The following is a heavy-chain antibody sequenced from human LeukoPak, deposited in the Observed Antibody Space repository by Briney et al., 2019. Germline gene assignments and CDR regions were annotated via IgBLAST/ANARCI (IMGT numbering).Heavy chain of an antibody. CDR1: GFTFSSYS. V-gene: IGHV3-21*04. J-gene: IGHJ3*02. D-gene: IGHD2-2*02. Sequence: GGSLRLSCAASGFTFSSYSMNWVRQAPGKGLEWVSSISSSSSYIYYADSVKGRFTISRDNSKNTLYLQMNSLRAEDTAVYYCAKDLRLYGAFDIWGQGTMVTVSS. CDR3: AKDLRLYGAFDI. CDR2: ISSSSSYI.